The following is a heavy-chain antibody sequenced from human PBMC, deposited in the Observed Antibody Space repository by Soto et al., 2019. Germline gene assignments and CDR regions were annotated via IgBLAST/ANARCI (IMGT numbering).Heavy chain of an antibody. D-gene: IGHD6-13*01. CDR3: ARGPLVFMAAGNSDYWFDP. J-gene: IGHJ5*02. CDR2: TYYRSKWYN. CDR1: EDSVSSNSAA. Sequence: SQTLSLTCAISEDSVSSNSAAWNWIRQSPSRGLEWLGRTYYRSKWYNDYAVSVKSRITINPDTSKNQFSLQLNSVTPEDTAVYYCARGPLVFMAAGNSDYWFDPWGQGTLVTVSS. V-gene: IGHV6-1*01.